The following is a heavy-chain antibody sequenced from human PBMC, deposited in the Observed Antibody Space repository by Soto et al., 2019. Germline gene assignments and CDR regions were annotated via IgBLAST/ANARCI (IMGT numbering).Heavy chain of an antibody. Sequence: QVQLQESGPGLVKPSQTLSLTCTVSGGSINSGGHYWSWIRQHPGKGLEWIGYIFYNGNTYYNPSRQRRLTISRDTPKNQFSLKLNAVTAADTAVYYCARRIPPAGLFDYWGHGTLVTVSS. J-gene: IGHJ4*01. CDR1: GGSINSGGHY. CDR3: ARRIPPAGLFDY. V-gene: IGHV4-31*03. CDR2: IFYNGNT. D-gene: IGHD6-13*01.